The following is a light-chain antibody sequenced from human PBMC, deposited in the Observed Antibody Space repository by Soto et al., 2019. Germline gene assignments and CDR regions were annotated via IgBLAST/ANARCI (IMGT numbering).Light chain of an antibody. J-gene: IGLJ1*01. Sequence: QSPLTQHACVSGSPGESLTISCTGTSSDIGSYHLVSWYQHQSGKAPKLIIYKVSQWPSGVSDRFSASKSGNTASLTISGLQAEDEADYYCCSYAGSNWGYVFGTGTKLTVL. CDR1: SSDIGSYHL. V-gene: IGLV2-23*02. CDR3: CSYAGSNWGYV. CDR2: KVS.